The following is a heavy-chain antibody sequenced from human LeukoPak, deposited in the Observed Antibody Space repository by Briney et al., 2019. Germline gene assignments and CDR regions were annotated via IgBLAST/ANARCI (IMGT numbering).Heavy chain of an antibody. CDR3: ARASFNVVFGNWFDP. J-gene: IGHJ5*02. V-gene: IGHV4-39*01. CDR2: VYYSGRT. Sequence: SETLTLTCTVSSGSIGSCSNYWGWIRQAPGKGLEWIGNVYYSGRTFYNPALKSRVTISVDTSKNQFSLKLRSVTAADTAIYYCARASFNVVFGNWFDPWGQGTLVTVSS. CDR1: SGSIGSCSNY. D-gene: IGHD2-8*01.